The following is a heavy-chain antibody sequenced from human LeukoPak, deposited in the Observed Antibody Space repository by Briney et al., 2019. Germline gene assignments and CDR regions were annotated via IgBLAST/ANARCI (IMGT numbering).Heavy chain of an antibody. J-gene: IGHJ4*02. Sequence: GGSLRLSCAASGFTFTSYGIHWVRQAPGKGLEGGAFIRYVGSNKYYADSVKGRFTSSRDNSKNTLYLQMNSLRAEDTAVYYCAKDISGSWSIDYWGQGTLVTVSS. CDR1: GFTFTSYG. CDR3: AKDISGSWSIDY. CDR2: IRYVGSNK. D-gene: IGHD6-13*01. V-gene: IGHV3-30*02.